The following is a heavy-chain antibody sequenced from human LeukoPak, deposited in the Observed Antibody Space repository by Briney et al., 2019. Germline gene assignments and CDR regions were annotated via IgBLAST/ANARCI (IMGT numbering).Heavy chain of an antibody. CDR3: ARASVLLSADY. CDR1: GYSISTSYY. J-gene: IGHJ4*02. D-gene: IGHD3-10*01. Sequence: SETLSLTCTVSGYSISTSYYWGWIRQPPGKGLEWIGYIYYSGSTNYNPSLKSRVTISVDTPKNQFSLKLSSVTAADTAVYYCARASVLLSADYWGQGTLVTVSS. V-gene: IGHV4-38-2*02. CDR2: IYYSGST.